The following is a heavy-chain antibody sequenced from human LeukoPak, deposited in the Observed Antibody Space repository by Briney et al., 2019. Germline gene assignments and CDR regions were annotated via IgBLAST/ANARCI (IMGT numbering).Heavy chain of an antibody. Sequence: SGTLSLTCAVSGGSISSSNWWSWVRQPPGKGLEWIGEIYHSGSTNYNPSLKSRVTISVDKSKNQFSLKLSSVTAADTAAYYCARGTGTKGRLIYYFDYWGQGTLVTVSS. J-gene: IGHJ4*02. CDR3: ARGTGTKGRLIYYFDY. CDR2: IYHSGST. V-gene: IGHV4-4*02. CDR1: GGSISSSNW. D-gene: IGHD1-1*01.